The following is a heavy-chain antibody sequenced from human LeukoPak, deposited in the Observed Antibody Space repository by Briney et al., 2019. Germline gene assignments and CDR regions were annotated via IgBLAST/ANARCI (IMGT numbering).Heavy chain of an antibody. Sequence: ASVTVSCKASGYTFTSYGISWVRQAPGQGLEWMGWISAYNGNTNYAQKLQGRVTMTTDTSTGTAYMELRSLRSDDTAVYYCARDLGIAARPDLFDYWGQGTLVTVSS. CDR2: ISAYNGNT. D-gene: IGHD6-6*01. CDR3: ARDLGIAARPDLFDY. V-gene: IGHV1-18*01. CDR1: GYTFTSYG. J-gene: IGHJ4*02.